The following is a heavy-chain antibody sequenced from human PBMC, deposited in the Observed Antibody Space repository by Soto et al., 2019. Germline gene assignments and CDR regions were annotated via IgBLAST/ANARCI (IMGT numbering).Heavy chain of an antibody. CDR3: ARGSQPMVRGSDGWFDP. CDR2: IYHSGST. Sequence: SETLSLTCAVSSGSISSSNWWSWVRQPPGKGLEWIGEIYHSGSTNYNPSLKSRVTISVDKSKNQFSLKLSSVTAADTAVYYCARGSQPMVRGSDGWFDPWGQGTLVTVSS. CDR1: SGSISSSNW. D-gene: IGHD3-10*01. V-gene: IGHV4-4*02. J-gene: IGHJ5*02.